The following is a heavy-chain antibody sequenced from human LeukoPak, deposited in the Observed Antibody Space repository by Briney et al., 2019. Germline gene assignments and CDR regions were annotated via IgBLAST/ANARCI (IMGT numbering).Heavy chain of an antibody. CDR1: GFTFSSYA. CDR2: ISGGSGST. V-gene: IGHV3-23*01. D-gene: IGHD3-22*01. Sequence: GGSRRLSCAASGFTFSSYAMSWVRQAPGKGLAWVSTISGGSGSTYCADSVKGRFTISRDNSKNTLYLQMNSLRDEDTAVYYCAKHRFESGGYHSTDWGQGTLVTVSS. J-gene: IGHJ4*02. CDR3: AKHRFESGGYHSTD.